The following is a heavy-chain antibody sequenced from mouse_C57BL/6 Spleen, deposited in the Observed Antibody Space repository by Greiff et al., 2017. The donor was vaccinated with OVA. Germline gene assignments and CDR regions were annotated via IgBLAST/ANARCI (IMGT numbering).Heavy chain of an antibody. V-gene: IGHV1-39*01. CDR2: INPNYGTT. J-gene: IGHJ3*01. CDR3: ARSGGGYGSSSEFAY. D-gene: IGHD1-1*01. CDR1: GYSFTDYN. Sequence: LVESGPELVKPGASVKISCKASGYSFTDYNMNWVKQSNGKSLEWIGVINPNYGTTSYNQKFKGKATLTVDKSSSTAYMQLNSLTSEDSAVYYCARSGGGYGSSSEFAYWGQGTLVTVSA.